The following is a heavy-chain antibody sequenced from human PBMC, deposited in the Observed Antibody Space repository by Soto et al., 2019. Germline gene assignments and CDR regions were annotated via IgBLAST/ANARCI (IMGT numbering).Heavy chain of an antibody. CDR2: IFPSDSDT. CDR3: ARKDKSGYYNWCDP. Sequence: PGESLKISCRTSGYKFTSSWIAWVRQKPGKGLEWMGIIFPSDSDTRYSPSFQGQVTISADRSTSTVFLQWASLKASDTAVYFCARKDKSGYYNWCDPWGQGTMITVAS. CDR1: GYKFTSSW. D-gene: IGHD3-22*01. J-gene: IGHJ5*02. V-gene: IGHV5-51*03.